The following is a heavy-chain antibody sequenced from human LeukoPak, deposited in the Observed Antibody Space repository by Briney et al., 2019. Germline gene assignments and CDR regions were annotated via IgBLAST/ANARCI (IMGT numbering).Heavy chain of an antibody. J-gene: IGHJ4*02. D-gene: IGHD6-6*01. V-gene: IGHV4-34*01. CDR3: ARGPRIAARRIDY. Sequence: SETLSLTCAVYGGSFSGYYWSWIRQPPGKGLEWIGEINHSGSTNYNPSLKSRVTISVDTSKNQFSLKLSPVTAADTAVYYCARGPRIAARRIDYWGQGTLVTVSS. CDR1: GGSFSGYY. CDR2: INHSGST.